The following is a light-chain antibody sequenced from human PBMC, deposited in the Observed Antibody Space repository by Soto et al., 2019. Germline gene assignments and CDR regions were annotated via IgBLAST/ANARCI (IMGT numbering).Light chain of an antibody. Sequence: QSALTQPPSASGSPGQSVTISCTGTSSDVGGYNYVSWYQQHPGKAPKLMIYEVSKRPSGVPDRFSGSKSGNAASLTVSGLQAEDEADYYCSSYAGSNNSYVFGPGTKLTVL. J-gene: IGLJ1*01. CDR1: SSDVGGYNY. CDR3: SSYAGSNNSYV. V-gene: IGLV2-8*01. CDR2: EVS.